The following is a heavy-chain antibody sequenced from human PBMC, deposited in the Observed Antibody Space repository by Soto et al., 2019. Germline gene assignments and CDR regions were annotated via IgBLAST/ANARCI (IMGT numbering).Heavy chain of an antibody. CDR2: TYQSGSA. CDR3: ARDYYGMDV. V-gene: IGHV4-30-2*06. CDR1: GGSISSGGYS. Sequence: SETLSLTCTVSGGSISSGGYSWTWIRQSPGKGLEWIGYTYQSGSAYYTPSLQSRVTISVDRSKNQFSLNLTSVTAADTAVYYCARDYYGMDVWGQGTTVTVS. J-gene: IGHJ6*02.